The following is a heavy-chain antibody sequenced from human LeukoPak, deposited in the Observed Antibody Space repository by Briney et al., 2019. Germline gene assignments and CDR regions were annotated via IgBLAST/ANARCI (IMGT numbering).Heavy chain of an antibody. V-gene: IGHV3-21*01. D-gene: IGHD3-22*01. CDR1: GFTFSSYS. CDR2: ISSSSNYI. CDR3: ARDSPFYDSSGYHPLSY. J-gene: IGHJ4*02. Sequence: KPGGSLRLSCAASGFTFSSYSMNWVRQAPGKGLEWVSSISSSSNYIYYADSVKGRFTISRDNAKNSLYLQMNSLRAEDTAVYYCARDSPFYDSSGYHPLSYWGQGTLVTVSS.